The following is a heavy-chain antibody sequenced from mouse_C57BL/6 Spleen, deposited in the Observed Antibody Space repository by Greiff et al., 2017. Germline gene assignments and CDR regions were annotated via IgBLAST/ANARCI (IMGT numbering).Heavy chain of an antibody. D-gene: IGHD1-1*01. Sequence: LQESGPELVKPGASVKISCKASGYAFSSSWMNWVKQRPGKGLEWIGRIYPGDGDTNYNGKFKGKATLTADKSSSTAYMQLSSLTSEDSAVYFCASFITTVVAGGDWGQGTTLTVSS. V-gene: IGHV1-82*01. CDR2: IYPGDGDT. CDR3: ASFITTVVAGGD. J-gene: IGHJ2*01. CDR1: GYAFSSSW.